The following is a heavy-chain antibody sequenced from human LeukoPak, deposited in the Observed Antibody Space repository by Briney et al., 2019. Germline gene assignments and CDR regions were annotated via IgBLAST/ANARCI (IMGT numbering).Heavy chain of an antibody. CDR3: AREERGYSYGYGY. J-gene: IGHJ4*02. Sequence: SVKVSCKASGGTFSSYAISWVRQAPGQGLKWMGGIIPIFGTANYAQKFQGRVTITTDESTSTAYMELSSLRSEDTAVYYCAREERGYSYGYGYWGQGTLVTVSS. D-gene: IGHD5-18*01. CDR1: GGTFSSYA. CDR2: IIPIFGTA. V-gene: IGHV1-69*05.